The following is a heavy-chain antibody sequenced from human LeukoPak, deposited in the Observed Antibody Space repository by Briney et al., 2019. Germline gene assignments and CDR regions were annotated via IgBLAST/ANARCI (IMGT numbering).Heavy chain of an antibody. Sequence: ASVKVSCKASGYTFTSYDINWVRQATGQGLEWMGWMNPNSGNTGYAQKFQGRVTMTRNTSISTAHMELSSLRSEDTAVYYCARSYYDYIWGSYRLVSYYYYMDVWGKGTTVTVSS. CDR1: GYTFTSYD. CDR3: ARSYYDYIWGSYRLVSYYYYMDV. D-gene: IGHD3-16*02. CDR2: MNPNSGNT. V-gene: IGHV1-8*01. J-gene: IGHJ6*03.